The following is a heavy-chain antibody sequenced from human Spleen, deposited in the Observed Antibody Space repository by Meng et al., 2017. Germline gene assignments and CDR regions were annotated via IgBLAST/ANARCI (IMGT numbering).Heavy chain of an antibody. Sequence: QVQLVQSGSELKKPGASGKVSCKASGYTFTSYAINWVRQAPGQGLEWMGWIDTNTENPTYVQGFTGRFVFSLDTSVNTAYLQISSLKAEDTALYYCARADFRMATIDYWGQGTLVTVSS. J-gene: IGHJ4*02. D-gene: IGHD5-24*01. CDR2: IDTNTENP. V-gene: IGHV7-4-1*02. CDR3: ARADFRMATIDY. CDR1: GYTFTSYA.